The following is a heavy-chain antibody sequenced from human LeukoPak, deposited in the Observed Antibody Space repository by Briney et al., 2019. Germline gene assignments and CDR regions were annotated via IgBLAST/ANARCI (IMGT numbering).Heavy chain of an antibody. CDR2: INHSGST. V-gene: IGHV4-34*01. CDR3: TRRWWADILTGYYNAFDY. D-gene: IGHD3-9*01. Sequence: SETLSLTCAVYGGSFSGYYWSWIRQPPGKGLEWIGEINHSGSTNYNPSLKSRVTISVDTSKNQFSLKLSSVTAADTAVYYCTRRWWADILTGYYNAFDYWGQGILVSVSS. J-gene: IGHJ4*02. CDR1: GGSFSGYY.